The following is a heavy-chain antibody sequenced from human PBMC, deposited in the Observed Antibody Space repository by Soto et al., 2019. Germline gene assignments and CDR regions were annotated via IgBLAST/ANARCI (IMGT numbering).Heavy chain of an antibody. Sequence: ESGGGLVQPGESLRLSCAASGFTFRTYWMTWDRQAPGKGLEWVANIQQDGSVQHYVDSVRGRFTISRDNAKNSLYLQMNSLRDEDTALYYCARDRSPDTTTNYYDALDFWGQGTMVTVSS. J-gene: IGHJ3*01. D-gene: IGHD1-26*01. CDR1: GFTFRTYW. V-gene: IGHV3-7*01. CDR3: ARDRSPDTTTNYYDALDF. CDR2: IQQDGSVQ.